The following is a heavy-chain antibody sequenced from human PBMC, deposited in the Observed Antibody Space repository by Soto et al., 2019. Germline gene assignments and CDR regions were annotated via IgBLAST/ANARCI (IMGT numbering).Heavy chain of an antibody. CDR3: AKESGGIGGSFDY. CDR2: ISGSGGST. Sequence: EVQLLESGGGLVQPGGSLRLSCAASGFTFRSYAMSWVRQAPGKGLEWVSAISGSGGSTYYAASVKGRFTISRDNSKNTLYRQMNSLRAEDKAVYYCAKESGGIGGSFDYWGQGTLVTVSS. D-gene: IGHD2-15*01. CDR1: GFTFRSYA. J-gene: IGHJ4*02. V-gene: IGHV3-23*01.